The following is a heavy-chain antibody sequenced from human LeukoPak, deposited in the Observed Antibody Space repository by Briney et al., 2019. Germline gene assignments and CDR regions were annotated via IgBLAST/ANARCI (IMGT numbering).Heavy chain of an antibody. V-gene: IGHV4-31*03. CDR1: GGSISSGGYY. CDR2: IYYSGST. CDR3: ARAGWSSSWPIVGL. D-gene: IGHD6-13*01. J-gene: IGHJ4*02. Sequence: SQTLSLTCTVSGGSISSGGYYWSWIRQHPGKGLEWIGYIYYSGSTYYNPSLKSRVTISVDTSKNQFSLKLSSVTAADTAVYYCARAGWSSSWPIVGLWGQGTLVTVSS.